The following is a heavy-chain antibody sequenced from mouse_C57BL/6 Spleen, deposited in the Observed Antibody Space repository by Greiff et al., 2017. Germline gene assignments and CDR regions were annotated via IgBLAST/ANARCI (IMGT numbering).Heavy chain of an antibody. CDR2: IYPGGGYT. CDR3: ARGYDYDVAWVAY. J-gene: IGHJ3*01. D-gene: IGHD2-4*01. Sequence: QVHVKQSGAELVRPGTSVKMSCKASGYTFTNYWIGWAKQRPGHGLEWIGDIYPGGGYTNYNEKFKGKATLTADKSSSTAYMQFSSLTSEDSAIYYCARGYDYDVAWVAYWGQGTLGTVSA. V-gene: IGHV1-63*01. CDR1: GYTFTNYW.